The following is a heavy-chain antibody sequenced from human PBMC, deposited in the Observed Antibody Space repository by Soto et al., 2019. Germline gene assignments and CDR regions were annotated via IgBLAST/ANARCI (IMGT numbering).Heavy chain of an antibody. V-gene: IGHV1-8*01. J-gene: IGHJ4*02. CDR3: ARGDGYIFDY. Sequence: QVQLVQSGAEVKKPGASVKVSCKASGYTFISYDINWVRQATGQGLEWMGWMNPNTGDTGYAQKFQGRVTMTSNTSINTANLELSSLSSDDTAVYFCARGDGYIFDYWGQGTLVTVSS. CDR1: GYTFISYD. D-gene: IGHD5-12*01. CDR2: MNPNTGDT.